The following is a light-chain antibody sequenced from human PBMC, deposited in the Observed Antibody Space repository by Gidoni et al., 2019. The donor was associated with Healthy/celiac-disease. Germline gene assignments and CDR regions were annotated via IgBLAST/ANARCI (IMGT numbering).Light chain of an antibody. Sequence: DIVLTQSPGTLSLSPGERATLSRRASQSVSSSYLAWYQQKPGQAPRLLIYGASSRATGIPDRFSGSGSGTDFTLTISRLEPEDFAVYYCQQYGSSPITFXXXTRLEIK. V-gene: IGKV3-20*01. CDR3: QQYGSSPIT. J-gene: IGKJ5*01. CDR1: QSVSSSY. CDR2: GAS.